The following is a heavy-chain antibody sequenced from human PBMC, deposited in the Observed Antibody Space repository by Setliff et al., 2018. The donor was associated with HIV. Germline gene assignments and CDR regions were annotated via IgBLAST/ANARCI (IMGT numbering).Heavy chain of an antibody. J-gene: IGHJ5*02. V-gene: IGHV4-4*07. CDR2: IYDSGST. D-gene: IGHD3-10*01. CDR1: GGSISGFY. Sequence: SETLSLTCTVSGGSISGFYWNWIRQSAGKGLQWIGRIYDSGSTKYNPSLKSRVTMSLDTSKNQFSLNLDSVTAADTAVYYCARSIHGGGSEPFDTWGQGSLVTVSS. CDR3: ARSIHGGGSEPFDT.